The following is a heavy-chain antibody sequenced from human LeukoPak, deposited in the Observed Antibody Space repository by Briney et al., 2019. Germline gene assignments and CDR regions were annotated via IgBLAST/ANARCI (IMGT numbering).Heavy chain of an antibody. V-gene: IGHV1-69*06. CDR2: IIPIFGTA. CDR1: GGTFSSYA. Sequence: ASVKVSCKASGGTFSSYAISWVRQAPGQGLEWMGGIIPIFGTANYAQKFQGRVTITADKSTSTAYMELSSLRSEDTAVYYCARAGPANVLRYFDWSRGAFDIWGQGTMATVSS. CDR3: ARAGPANVLRYFDWSRGAFDI. D-gene: IGHD3-9*01. J-gene: IGHJ3*02.